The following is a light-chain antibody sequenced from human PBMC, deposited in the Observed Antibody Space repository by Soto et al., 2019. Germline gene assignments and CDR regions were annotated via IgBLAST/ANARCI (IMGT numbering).Light chain of an antibody. CDR3: QQTYSRPIT. CDR1: QTVSSY. V-gene: IGKV1-39*01. CDR2: FIS. Sequence: DIELTQSPSSLSAPVGDTVTISCRASQTVSSYLNWYQQKVGQAPRLLIYFISRLQTGVPSRFSGSGSGRDFTLTITSPQPEDSATYYCQQTYSRPITLGQGTRLEIK. J-gene: IGKJ5*01.